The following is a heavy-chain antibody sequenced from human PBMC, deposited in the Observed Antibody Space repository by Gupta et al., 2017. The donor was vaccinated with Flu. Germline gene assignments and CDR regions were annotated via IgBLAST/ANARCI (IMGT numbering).Heavy chain of an antibody. CDR3: ARAEYRSGWWGY. Sequence: EVQLVESGGGLVQPGGSLRLPCAASGFTFSSYSMNWVRQAPGKGLEWVSYISSSSSTIYYADSVKGRFTIYRDNAKKSLYLKVKGVRGEDTAVYYCARAEYRSGWWGYGCQGTLVTVFS. CDR2: ISSSSSTI. J-gene: IGHJ4*02. D-gene: IGHD6-19*01. CDR1: GFTFSSYS. V-gene: IGHV3-48*01.